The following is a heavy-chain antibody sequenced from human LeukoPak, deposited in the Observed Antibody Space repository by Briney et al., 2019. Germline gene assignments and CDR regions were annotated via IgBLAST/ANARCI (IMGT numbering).Heavy chain of an antibody. CDR2: ISSDSSTI. CDR3: AYSSSWYGMDV. J-gene: IGHJ6*02. D-gene: IGHD6-13*01. Sequence: GGSLRLSCAASGFTFSDYYMSWLRQAPGKGLEWVSYISSDSSTIYYADSVKGRFTISRDNAKKSLYLQMNSLRTEDTAVYYCAYSSSWYGMDVWGQGTTVTVSS. V-gene: IGHV3-11*04. CDR1: GFTFSDYY.